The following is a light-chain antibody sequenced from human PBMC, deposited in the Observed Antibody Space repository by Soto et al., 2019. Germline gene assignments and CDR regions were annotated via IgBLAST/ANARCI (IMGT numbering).Light chain of an antibody. CDR3: QQTVSTPAT. CDR2: AAS. CDR1: QNIYNY. J-gene: IGKJ5*01. V-gene: IGKV1-39*01. Sequence: DSQLTQILSSLSASVADRDTVPCRTRQNIYNYLNWYQQKPGKSPELLIYAASSVQSGVPLRFSGSGSGTDFTLTISSPQPEDFATYYYQQTVSTPATFGQGRDWRL.